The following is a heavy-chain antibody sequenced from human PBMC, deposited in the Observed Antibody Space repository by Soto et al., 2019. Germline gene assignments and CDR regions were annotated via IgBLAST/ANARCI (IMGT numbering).Heavy chain of an antibody. V-gene: IGHV4-4*02. CDR1: GDSLSGTYW. D-gene: IGHD6-19*01. CDR2: ISYSGTT. Sequence: QVQLQESGPGLVKPSETLSLTCAVSGDSLSGTYWWSWVCQAPGGGLQWIGEISYSGTTHYDPSLMSRVTISMDKSRSEFSLTLISVTAADSASYYCARHILVTGTRGFDFWGQGILVTVSS. CDR3: ARHILVTGTRGFDF. J-gene: IGHJ4*02.